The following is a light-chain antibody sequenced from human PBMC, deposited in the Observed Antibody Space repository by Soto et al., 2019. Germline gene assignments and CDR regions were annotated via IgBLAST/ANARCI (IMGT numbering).Light chain of an antibody. CDR2: GVT. CDR3: SSYTSASTLLYL. CDR1: SSDVGGYNY. Sequence: QAASVSGSPGQSITISCTGTSSDVGGYNYVSWYQQHPGIAPKLLIYGVTNRPSGVSPRFSGSKSGNTASLTISGLQAEDEADYHCSSYTSASTLLYLFGTGTKLTVL. J-gene: IGLJ1*01. V-gene: IGLV2-14*01.